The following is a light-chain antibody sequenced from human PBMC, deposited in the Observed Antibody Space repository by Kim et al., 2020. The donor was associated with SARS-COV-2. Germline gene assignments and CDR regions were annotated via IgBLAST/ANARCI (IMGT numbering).Light chain of an antibody. CDR1: KGINID. Sequence: ASVGDRVTITCRASKGINIDLAWDQQKPGKVPNLLIYGASALQSGVPSRFSGRGSGTDFTLTISSLQPEDVAIYYCQKYNGAPWTFGQGTKVEIK. V-gene: IGKV1-27*01. CDR3: QKYNGAPWT. J-gene: IGKJ1*01. CDR2: GAS.